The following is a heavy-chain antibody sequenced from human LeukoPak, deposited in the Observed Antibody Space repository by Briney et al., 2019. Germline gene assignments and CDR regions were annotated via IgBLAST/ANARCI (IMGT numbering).Heavy chain of an antibody. CDR1: GGSISSSSYY. Sequence: SETLSLTCTVSGGSISSSSYYWGWIRQPPGKGLEWIGSIYYSGSTYYNPSLKSRVTISVDTSKNQFSLKLSSVTAADTAVYYCARDPDPERNWNYFYRGAFDIWGQGTMVTVSS. V-gene: IGHV4-39*07. D-gene: IGHD1-7*01. CDR2: IYYSGST. J-gene: IGHJ3*02. CDR3: ARDPDPERNWNYFYRGAFDI.